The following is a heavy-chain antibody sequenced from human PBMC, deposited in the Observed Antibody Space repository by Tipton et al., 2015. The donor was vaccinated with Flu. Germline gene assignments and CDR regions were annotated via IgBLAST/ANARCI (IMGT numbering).Heavy chain of an antibody. D-gene: IGHD5-18*01. CDR1: GDSISSSSYY. CDR2: IYYSGST. Sequence: TLSLTCTVSGDSISSSSYYWGWIRQPPGKGLEWIGSIYYSGSTYYNPSLKSRVTISVDTSKNQLSLKLSSVTAADTAVYYCARDRSDPSGYNSGLPLYYYYYYGMDVWGQGTTVTVSS. V-gene: IGHV4-39*07. J-gene: IGHJ6*02. CDR3: ARDRSDPSGYNSGLPLYYYYYYGMDV.